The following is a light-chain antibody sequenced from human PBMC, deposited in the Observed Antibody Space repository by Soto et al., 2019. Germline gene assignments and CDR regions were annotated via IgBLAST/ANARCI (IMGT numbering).Light chain of an antibody. CDR3: QQRSNWPPYT. CDR1: QSVSSY. V-gene: IGKV3-11*01. Sequence: EIVLTQSPATLSLSPGERATLSCRASQSVSSYLAWYQQKPGQAPRLLIYDASNRATGIPARFSGSGSGTDFTLPISSLEPEDFAVYYCQQRSNWPPYTLGQGTQLEIK. CDR2: DAS. J-gene: IGKJ2*01.